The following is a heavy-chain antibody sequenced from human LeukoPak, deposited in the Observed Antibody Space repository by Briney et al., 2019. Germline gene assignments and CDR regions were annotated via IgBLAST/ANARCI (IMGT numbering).Heavy chain of an antibody. J-gene: IGHJ4*02. Sequence: SETLSLTCTVSGDSISSGTSYWSWIRQPPGKGLEWIGYIYYSGSTNYNPSLKSRVTISVDTSKNQFSLKLSSVTAADTAVYYCARATQWELLVDYWGQGTLVTVSS. CDR3: ARATQWELLVDY. CDR2: IYYSGST. CDR1: GDSISSGTSY. D-gene: IGHD1-26*01. V-gene: IGHV4-61*01.